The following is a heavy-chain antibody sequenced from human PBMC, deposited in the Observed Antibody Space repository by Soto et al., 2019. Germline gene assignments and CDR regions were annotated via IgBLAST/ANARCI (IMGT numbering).Heavy chain of an antibody. D-gene: IGHD4-17*01. Sequence: QLQLQESAPGLVKPSETLSLTCTVSGGSISSRSYYWGWIRQPPGKGLEWIGSMYYSGSTYYNPSLKRRVTISVDTSKNQFSLKLSSVTAADMAVYYCAADTVTLYYYYYGMDVWGQGTTVTVSS. CDR3: AADTVTLYYYYYGMDV. CDR2: MYYSGST. J-gene: IGHJ6*02. CDR1: GGSISSRSYY. V-gene: IGHV4-39*01.